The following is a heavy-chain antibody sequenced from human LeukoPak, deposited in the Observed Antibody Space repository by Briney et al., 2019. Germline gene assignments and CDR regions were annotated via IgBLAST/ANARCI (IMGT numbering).Heavy chain of an antibody. CDR3: AKDLGLIVVVPAASFQH. J-gene: IGHJ1*01. V-gene: IGHV3-23*01. CDR2: ISGSGGST. Sequence: GGSLRLSCAASGFTFSSYAMSWVRQAPGKGLEWVSAISGSGGSTYYADSVKGRFTISRDNSKNTLYLQMNSLRAEDTAVDYCAKDLGLIVVVPAASFQHWGQGTLVTVSS. CDR1: GFTFSSYA. D-gene: IGHD2-2*01.